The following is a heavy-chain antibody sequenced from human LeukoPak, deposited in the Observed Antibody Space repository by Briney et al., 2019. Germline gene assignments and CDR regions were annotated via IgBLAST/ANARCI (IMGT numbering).Heavy chain of an antibody. CDR1: GGTFSSYA. CDR3: ARDRAEQRSAVFFDI. D-gene: IGHD1/OR15-1a*01. CDR2: IIPIFGTA. J-gene: IGHJ3*02. Sequence: SVKVSCKASGGTFSSYAISWVRQAPGQGLEWMGGIIPIFGTANYAQKFQGRVTITADESTSTAYMELSSLRSEDTAVYYCARDRAEQRSAVFFDISGQGTMVTVSS. V-gene: IGHV1-69*01.